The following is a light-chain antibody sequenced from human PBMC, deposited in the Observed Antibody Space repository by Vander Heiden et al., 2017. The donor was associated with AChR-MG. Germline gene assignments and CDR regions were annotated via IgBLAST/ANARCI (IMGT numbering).Light chain of an antibody. CDR1: SSDVGGYNY. CDR2: DVS. J-gene: IGLJ2*01. V-gene: IGLV2-14*03. Sequence: QSALTQPASVSGSPGQSITISCTGTSSDVGGYNYVSWYQQHPGNAPKCLMYDVSVRPSGISHRVSGSKSGNNDSPTISGLQPEDEADEYCSAYRRGKTGLFGGGTRVTVL. CDR3: SAYRRGKTGL.